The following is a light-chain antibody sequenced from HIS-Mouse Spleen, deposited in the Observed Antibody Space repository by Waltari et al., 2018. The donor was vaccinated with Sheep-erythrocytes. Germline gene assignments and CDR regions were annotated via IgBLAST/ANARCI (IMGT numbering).Light chain of an antibody. V-gene: IGLV3-1*01. CDR2: QDS. CDR1: KLGDKY. J-gene: IGLJ2*01. Sequence: SYELTQPPSVSVSPGQTASITCSGDKLGDKYACWYQQKPGQSSVLVIYQDSKRPSGIPERFSGSNSENTATLTISGTQAMDEADYYCQAWDSSTAVFGGGTKLTVL. CDR3: QAWDSSTAV.